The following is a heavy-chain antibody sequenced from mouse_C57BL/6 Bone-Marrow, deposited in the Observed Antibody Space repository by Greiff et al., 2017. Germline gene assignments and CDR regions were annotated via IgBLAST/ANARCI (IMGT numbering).Heavy chain of an antibody. CDR3: ARGGYDAWFAD. J-gene: IGHJ3*01. V-gene: IGHV1-82*01. CDR2: IYPGDGDT. D-gene: IGHD2-2*01. CDR1: GYAFSSSW. Sequence: VQLQQSGPELVKPGASVKISCKASGYAFSSSWMTWVKQRPGKGLEWIGRIYPGDGDTNYNGKFKGKATLTADKSSSTAFMQLSSRTSEYSAVYFCARGGYDAWFADWGQGTLVTVSA.